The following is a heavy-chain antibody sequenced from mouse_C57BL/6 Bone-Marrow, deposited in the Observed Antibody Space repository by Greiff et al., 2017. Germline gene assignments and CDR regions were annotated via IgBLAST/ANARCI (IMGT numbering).Heavy chain of an antibody. D-gene: IGHD2-4*01. CDR3: ARESYYDD. CDR1: GFTFSDYY. V-gene: IGHV5-12*01. CDR2: ISNGGGST. Sequence: EVQLQESGGGLVQPGGSLKLSCAASGFTFSDYYMYWVRQTPEKRLEWVAYISNGGGSTYYPDTVKGRFTISRDNAKNTLYLQMSRLKSEDTAMYYCARESYYDDWGQGTSVTVSS. J-gene: IGHJ4*01.